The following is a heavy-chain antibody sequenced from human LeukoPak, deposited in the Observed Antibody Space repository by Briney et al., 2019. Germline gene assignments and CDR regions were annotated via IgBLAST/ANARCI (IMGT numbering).Heavy chain of an antibody. D-gene: IGHD3-9*01. CDR1: SGSISSGSYY. V-gene: IGHV4-39*07. CDR3: ARGGLDLTPFDY. J-gene: IGHJ4*02. Sequence: SETLSLTCTVSSGSISSGSYYWGWIRQSPGKGLEWIGSIYYSGSTYYNPSLKSRVTISVDTSKNQFSLRLSSVTAADTAVYFCARGGLDLTPFDYWGQGTLVTVSS. CDR2: IYYSGST.